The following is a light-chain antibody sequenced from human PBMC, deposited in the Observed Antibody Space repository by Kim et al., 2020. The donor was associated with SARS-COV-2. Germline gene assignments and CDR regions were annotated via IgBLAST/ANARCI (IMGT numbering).Light chain of an antibody. CDR3: QHYIRFPYT. J-gene: IGKJ2*01. CDR1: QTISTW. V-gene: IGKV1-5*03. CDR2: LAS. Sequence: SASVGDRVTITCRASQTISTWLAWYQQIPGKAPKLLLYLASTLESGVPSRFSGSGSGTEFTLTIDSLQPDDFATYYCQHYIRFPYTFGQGTKLEI.